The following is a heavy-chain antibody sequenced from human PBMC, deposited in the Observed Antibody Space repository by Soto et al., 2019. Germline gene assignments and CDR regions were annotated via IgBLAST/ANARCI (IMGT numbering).Heavy chain of an antibody. CDR2: ISYDGSNK. D-gene: IGHD3-22*01. J-gene: IGHJ4*02. CDR1: GFTFSSYG. CDR3: AKERRYDSSTRCFDY. Sequence: GGSLRLSCAASGFTFSSYGMHWVRQAPGKGLEWVAVISYDGSNKYYADSVKGRFTISRDNSKNTLYLQMNSLRAEDTAVYYCAKERRYDSSTRCFDYWGQGTLVTVSS. V-gene: IGHV3-30*18.